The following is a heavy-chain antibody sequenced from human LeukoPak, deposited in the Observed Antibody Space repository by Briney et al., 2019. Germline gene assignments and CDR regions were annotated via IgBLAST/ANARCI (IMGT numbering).Heavy chain of an antibody. V-gene: IGHV3-48*03. Sequence: GGSLRLSCVASGFTFSSYEMNWVRQVPGKGLEWVAYISDSGSTIFYADSVRGRFTISRYNAKNSLFLQMNSLRVEDTAVYYCARDGGDNYGRDALDIWGQGTMVTVSS. CDR1: GFTFSSYE. CDR2: ISDSGSTI. D-gene: IGHD5-18*01. CDR3: ARDGGDNYGRDALDI. J-gene: IGHJ3*02.